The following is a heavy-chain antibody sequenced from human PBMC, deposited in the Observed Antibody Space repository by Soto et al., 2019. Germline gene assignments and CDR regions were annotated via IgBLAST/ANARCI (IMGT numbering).Heavy chain of an antibody. CDR1: GFSLSTSGVG. D-gene: IGHD3-3*01. V-gene: IGHV2-5*01. Sequence: QITLKESGPTLVKPTQTLTLTCTFSGFSLSTSGVGVGRIRQPPGKALEWLALIYWNDDKRYSPSLKSRLTITKDTSKNQVVLTMTNMDPVDTATYYCAHRLRSDFWSGYAHPSNDAFDIWGQGTMVTVSS. CDR2: IYWNDDK. CDR3: AHRLRSDFWSGYAHPSNDAFDI. J-gene: IGHJ3*02.